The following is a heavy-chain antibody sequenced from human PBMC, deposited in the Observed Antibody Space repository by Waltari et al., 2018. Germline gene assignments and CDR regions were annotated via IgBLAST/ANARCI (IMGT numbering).Heavy chain of an antibody. CDR3: ATIGWEMATISGPSGGS. D-gene: IGHD5-12*01. CDR1: GHTFSGAY. J-gene: IGHJ5*02. CDR2: ISTNKGTT. V-gene: IGHV1-2*05. Sequence: VHLVQSGAEVKEPGASVKVSCKASGHTFSGAYLHWVRQAPGQGLEWMGLISTNKGTTNYEKKCKGRVTMTRDTTISTAYMGVNRLRSDDTGVYYCATIGWEMATISGPSGGSWGQGTLVTVSS.